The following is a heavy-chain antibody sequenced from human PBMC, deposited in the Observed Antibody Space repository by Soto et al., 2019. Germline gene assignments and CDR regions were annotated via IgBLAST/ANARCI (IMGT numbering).Heavy chain of an antibody. CDR1: GGTFSSHG. V-gene: IGHV1-69*12. CDR2: SIPLFGIT. CDR3: ASDRGYGLVN. J-gene: IGHJ4*02. Sequence: QVQLVQSGAEEKKPGSSVKVSCKASGGTFSSHGFNWVRQAPGQGLEWIGGSIPLFGITNHTQKFQDRITITADASTTTAYMELRGLRSDDTAVYYCASDRGYGLVNWGQGTLITVSS. D-gene: IGHD2-15*01.